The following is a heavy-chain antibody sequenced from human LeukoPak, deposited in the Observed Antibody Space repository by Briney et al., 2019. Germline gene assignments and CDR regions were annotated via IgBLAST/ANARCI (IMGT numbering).Heavy chain of an antibody. V-gene: IGHV4-61*02. CDR1: GDSISSGDYY. CDR2: ISSSGST. J-gene: IGHJ2*01. Sequence: SETLSLTCTVSGDSISSGDYYWSWIRQPAGKGLEWIGRISSSGSTNYNPSLKSRVTISVDTSKNQFSLKLSSVTAADTAVYYCARVYYSSSYDYWYFDLWGRGTLVTVSS. CDR3: ARVYYSSSYDYWYFDL. D-gene: IGHD6-13*01.